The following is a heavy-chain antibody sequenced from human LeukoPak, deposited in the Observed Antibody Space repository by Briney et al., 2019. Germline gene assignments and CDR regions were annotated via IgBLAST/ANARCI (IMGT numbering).Heavy chain of an antibody. Sequence: GSSVKVSCKASGGTFSSYAISWVRQAPGQGLEWMGGIIPIFGTANYAQKFQGRVTITADKSTSTDYLELSSLRSEDTAVYYCARDLYSSGWYRIFDYWGQGTLVTVCS. D-gene: IGHD6-19*01. J-gene: IGHJ4*02. V-gene: IGHV1-69*06. CDR3: ARDLYSSGWYRIFDY. CDR1: GGTFSSYA. CDR2: IIPIFGTA.